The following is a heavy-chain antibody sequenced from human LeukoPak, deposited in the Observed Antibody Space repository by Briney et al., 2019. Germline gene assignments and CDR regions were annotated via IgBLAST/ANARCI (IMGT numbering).Heavy chain of an antibody. CDR3: ARHGSYYFWFDP. J-gene: IGHJ5*02. CDR1: GGSISSSTYF. V-gene: IGHV4-39*01. Sequence: SETLSLTCTVSGGSISSSTYFWGWIRQPPGKGLVWIGSIFNSGTTYYNPSLKSRVTISVDTSKNQFSLKLNSVTAADTAVYYCARHGSYYFWFDPWGQGTLVTVSS. CDR2: IFNSGTT. D-gene: IGHD1-26*01.